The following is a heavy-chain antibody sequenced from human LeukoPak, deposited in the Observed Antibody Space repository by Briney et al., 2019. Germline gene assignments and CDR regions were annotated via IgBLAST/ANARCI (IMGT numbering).Heavy chain of an antibody. V-gene: IGHV3-66*01. J-gene: IGHJ3*02. Sequence: GGSLRLSCAGTGITVSGNYMSWVRQAPGKGLEWVSVIYSGGSTYYADSVKGRFTIARDNSKNTLYLEMNSLRAEDTAVYYCARELTLHAFDIWGRGTMVTVSS. CDR3: ARELTLHAFDI. CDR2: IYSGGST. CDR1: GITVSGNY.